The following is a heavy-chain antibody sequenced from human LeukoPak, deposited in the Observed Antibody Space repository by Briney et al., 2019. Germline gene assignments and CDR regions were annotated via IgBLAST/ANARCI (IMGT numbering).Heavy chain of an antibody. CDR3: ASELSRGDEGFDY. CDR1: GYTFTSYY. CDR2: INPSGGST. V-gene: IGHV1-46*01. D-gene: IGHD3-10*01. Sequence: GASVKVSCKSSGYTFTSYYMHWVRQATGQGLKWIGMINPSGGSTSYAQKYQGRVIMTRDTSTSTVYMELSSLRSEDTAVYYCASELSRGDEGFDYWGQGTLVTVSS. J-gene: IGHJ4*02.